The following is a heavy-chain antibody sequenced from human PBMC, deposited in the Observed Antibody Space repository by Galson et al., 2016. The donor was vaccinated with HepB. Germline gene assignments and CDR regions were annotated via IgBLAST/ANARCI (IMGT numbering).Heavy chain of an antibody. Sequence: SETLSLTCTVSGGSISSSGYYWAWIRQPPGKGLDWIGTIYSGNTYYNPSLKSRVTISVDTSKNQFSLKLSSVTAADTAVYYCARDLGDISTAYRENWFDPWGQGTLVTVSS. J-gene: IGHJ5*02. D-gene: IGHD3-9*01. V-gene: IGHV4-39*07. CDR1: GGSISSSGYY. CDR2: IYSGNT. CDR3: ARDLGDISTAYRENWFDP.